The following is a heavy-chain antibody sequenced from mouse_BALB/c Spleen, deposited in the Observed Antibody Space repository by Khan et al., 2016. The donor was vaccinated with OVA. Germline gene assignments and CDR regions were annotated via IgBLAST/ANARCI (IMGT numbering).Heavy chain of an antibody. J-gene: IGHJ3*01. CDR3: ANSGYEGFAY. V-gene: IGHV1-18*01. CDR2: INPYNGVS. D-gene: IGHD1-2*01. Sequence: EVQLQESGPELVKPGDSMKISCKASGYSFTDYTLNWVKQSHGRTLEWIGLINPYNGVSNYNQKFKDKATLTVDKSSSTAYMELLSLTSEDSAVYSCANSGYEGFAYWGQGTLVTVSA. CDR1: GYSFTDYT.